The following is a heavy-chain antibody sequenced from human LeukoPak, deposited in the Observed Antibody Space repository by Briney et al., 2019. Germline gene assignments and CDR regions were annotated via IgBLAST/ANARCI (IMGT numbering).Heavy chain of an antibody. CDR2: VHSDGNT. Sequence: SETLSLTCTVSGDFISSYYYSWIRQPAGKGLEWIGRVHSDGNTKYNPSLKNRVTMSVDTSKSQLSLNLTSVTAADTAIYFCAKDRLGLPAAIHYYGMDVWGQGTAVAVSS. CDR3: AKDRLGLPAAIHYYGMDV. V-gene: IGHV4-4*07. J-gene: IGHJ6*02. CDR1: GDFISSYY. D-gene: IGHD2-2*01.